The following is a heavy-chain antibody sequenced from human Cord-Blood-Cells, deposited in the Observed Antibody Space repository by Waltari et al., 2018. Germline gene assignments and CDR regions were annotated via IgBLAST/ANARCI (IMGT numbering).Heavy chain of an antibody. D-gene: IGHD6-19*01. CDR3: ARLAVAGTGDAFDI. CDR2: INHHGST. Sequence: QVQLQQWGAGLLKPSETLSLTCAVYGGSFSGYYWSWIGQPPGKGLEWIGEINHHGSTTYNPSLKSRVTISVDTSKNQFSLKLSSVTAADTAVYYCARLAVAGTGDAFDIWGQGTMVTDSS. V-gene: IGHV4-34*01. CDR1: GGSFSGYY. J-gene: IGHJ3*02.